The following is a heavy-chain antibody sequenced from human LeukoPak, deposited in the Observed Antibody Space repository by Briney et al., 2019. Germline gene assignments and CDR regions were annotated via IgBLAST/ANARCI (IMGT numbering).Heavy chain of an antibody. CDR1: GYTFSNYG. V-gene: IGHV1-18*01. D-gene: IGHD3-9*01. J-gene: IGHJ4*02. CDR2: IRGDNGNT. Sequence: ASVKVSCKASGYTFSNYGISWVRQAPGQGLEWVGWIRGDNGNTNYAQKLQGRVTMTTDTSTSTAYMELRSLGSYETAVYYCARVDLLTGYYFFDYWGQGTLVTVSS. CDR3: ARVDLLTGYYFFDY.